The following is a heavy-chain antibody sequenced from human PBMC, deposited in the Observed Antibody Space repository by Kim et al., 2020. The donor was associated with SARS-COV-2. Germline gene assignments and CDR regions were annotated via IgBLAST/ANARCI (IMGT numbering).Heavy chain of an antibody. CDR3: ARAYSYYDILTGYYYYYGMDV. V-gene: IGHV4-30-2*01. Sequence: SETLSLTCAVSGGSISSGGYSWSWIRQPPGKGLEWIGYIYYSGSTYYNPSLKSRVTISVDRSKNQFSLKLSSVTAADTAVYYCARAYSYYDILTGYYYYYGMDVWGQGTTVTVSS. CDR1: GGSISSGGYS. D-gene: IGHD3-9*01. J-gene: IGHJ6*02. CDR2: IYYSGST.